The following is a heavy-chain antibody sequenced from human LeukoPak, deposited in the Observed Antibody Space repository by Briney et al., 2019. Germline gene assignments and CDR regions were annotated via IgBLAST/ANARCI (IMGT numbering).Heavy chain of an antibody. CDR3: ARAYSTYPDY. CDR2: IRYGGDNK. J-gene: IGHJ4*02. CDR1: GFTFSNYG. Sequence: GGSLRLSCAASGFTFSNYGIHWVRQAPGKGLEWVAFIRYGGDNKYYGDSVKGRLTISRDNSKNTLYLQMSSLRAEDTAVYYCARAYSTYPDYWGQGTLVTVSS. V-gene: IGHV3-30*02. D-gene: IGHD2-15*01.